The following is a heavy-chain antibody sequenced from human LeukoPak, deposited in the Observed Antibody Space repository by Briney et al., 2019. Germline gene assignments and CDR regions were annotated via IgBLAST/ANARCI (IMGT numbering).Heavy chain of an antibody. J-gene: IGHJ4*02. V-gene: IGHV3-23*01. CDR3: AKDIQCTY. CDR2: ISPTGGNT. D-gene: IGHD2-8*01. CDR1: GFTFSSAA. Sequence: GGSLRLFCAASGFTFSSAAMTWVRQAPGKGLEWVSLISPTGGNTFYADSVKGRFTTSRDNSKNTLYLEMNSLRAEDTAVYFCAKDIQCTYWGQGALVTVSS.